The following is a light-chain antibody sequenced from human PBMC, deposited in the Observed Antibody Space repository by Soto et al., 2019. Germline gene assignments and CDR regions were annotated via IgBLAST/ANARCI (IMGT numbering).Light chain of an antibody. CDR2: DVS. CDR1: SSDVGGYNY. CDR3: SSYTSSSTLVV. V-gene: IGLV2-14*01. Sequence: QSALTQPASVSGSPGQSITISCTGTSSDVGGYNYVSWYQQHPGKAPKRMIYDVSNRPSGVSNRFSGSKSGNTASLTISGLQAEDEADYHCSSYTSSSTLVVFGGGTKVTVL. J-gene: IGLJ2*01.